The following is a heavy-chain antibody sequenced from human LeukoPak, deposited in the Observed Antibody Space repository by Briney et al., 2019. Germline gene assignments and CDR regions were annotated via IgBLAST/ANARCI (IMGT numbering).Heavy chain of an antibody. J-gene: IGHJ4*02. Sequence: GGSLGLSCAASGFTFSSYEVNWVRQAPGKGLEWVSAISGSGGSTYYADSVKGRFTISRDNSKNTLYLQMNSLRAEDTAVYYCAKGGTARGYFDWLLTDFDYWGQGTLVTVSS. CDR2: ISGSGGST. D-gene: IGHD3-9*01. CDR1: GFTFSSYE. CDR3: AKGGTARGYFDWLLTDFDY. V-gene: IGHV3-23*01.